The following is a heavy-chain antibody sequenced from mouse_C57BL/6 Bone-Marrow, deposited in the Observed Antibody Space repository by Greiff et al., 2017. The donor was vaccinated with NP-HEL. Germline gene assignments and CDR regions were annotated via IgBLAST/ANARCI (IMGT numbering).Heavy chain of an antibody. CDR2: IRSKSNNYAT. CDR1: GFSFNTYA. Sequence: VESGGGLVQPKGSLKLSCAASGFSFNTYAMNWVRQAPGKGLEWVARIRSKSNNYATYYADSVKDRFTISRDDSESMLYLQMNNLKTEDTAMYYCVRHDYYGSSFDYWGQGTTLTVSS. CDR3: VRHDYYGSSFDY. V-gene: IGHV10-1*01. J-gene: IGHJ2*01. D-gene: IGHD1-1*01.